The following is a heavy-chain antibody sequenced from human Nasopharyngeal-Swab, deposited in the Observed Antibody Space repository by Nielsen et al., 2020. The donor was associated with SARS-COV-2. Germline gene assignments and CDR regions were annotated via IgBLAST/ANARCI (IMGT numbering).Heavy chain of an antibody. D-gene: IGHD3-10*01. CDR1: GYTFTSYY. CDR3: ARDILVGGVRGVRRSPSTDYFDY. CDR2: INPSGGST. Sequence: ASVKVSCKASGYTFTSYYMHWVRQAPGQGLEWMGIINPSGGSTSYAQKFQGRVTITADKSTSTAYMELSSLRSEDTAVYYCARDILVGGVRGVRRSPSTDYFDYWGQGTLVTVSS. J-gene: IGHJ4*02. V-gene: IGHV1-46*01.